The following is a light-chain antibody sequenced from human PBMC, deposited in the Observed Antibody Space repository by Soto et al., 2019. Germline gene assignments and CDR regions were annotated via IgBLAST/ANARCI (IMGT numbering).Light chain of an antibody. J-gene: IGKJ3*01. V-gene: IGKV3-20*01. CDR3: HQHGSSPFT. CDR1: QSISSSY. Sequence: EIVLTQSPGILSLSPGERATLSCRASQSISSSYFAWYQHKPGQAPRLLIYGSSSRATGIPDRFSGGGSGTDFTLTISRLEPEDYAVYYCHQHGSSPFTFGPGTKLDI. CDR2: GSS.